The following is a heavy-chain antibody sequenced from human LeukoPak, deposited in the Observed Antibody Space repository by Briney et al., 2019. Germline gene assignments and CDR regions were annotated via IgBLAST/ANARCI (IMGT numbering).Heavy chain of an antibody. CDR3: TRDHCRGDNCPCFDY. CDR1: GYTFTSFG. D-gene: IGHD2-15*01. V-gene: IGHV1-18*04. Sequence: GASVKVSCKPSGYTFTSFGIIWVRQAPGQGLEWMGWIGAYNGDTNYAQKFQGRVTMTTDTSTSTAYMDLRSLRSDDTAVYYCTRDHCRGDNCPCFDYWGQGTLVTVFS. J-gene: IGHJ4*02. CDR2: IGAYNGDT.